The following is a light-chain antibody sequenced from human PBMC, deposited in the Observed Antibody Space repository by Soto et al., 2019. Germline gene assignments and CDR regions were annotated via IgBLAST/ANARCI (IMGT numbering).Light chain of an antibody. Sequence: EIVLTQSPGTLSLSPGERATLSCRASQSVSSSYLAWYQQKPGQALRLLIYGASSRATGIPDRFGGSGSGRDFTLTINRLEPEDFAVYYCQQYGSSFTFGPGTKVDIK. CDR2: GAS. CDR1: QSVSSSY. J-gene: IGKJ3*01. V-gene: IGKV3-20*01. CDR3: QQYGSSFT.